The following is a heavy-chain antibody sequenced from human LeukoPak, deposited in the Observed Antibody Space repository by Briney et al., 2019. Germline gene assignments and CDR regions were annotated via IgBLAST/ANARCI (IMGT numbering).Heavy chain of an antibody. CDR3: ARSVQLYSYYYYGMDV. D-gene: IGHD5-18*01. CDR2: IKQDGSEK. J-gene: IGHJ6*02. Sequence: GGSLRLSCAASGFTFSSYWMSWVRQAPGKGLEWVANIKQDGSEKYYVDSVKGRFTISRDNAKNSLYLQMNSLRAEDTAVYYCARSVQLYSYYYYGMDVWGQGTTVTVSS. V-gene: IGHV3-7*01. CDR1: GFTFSSYW.